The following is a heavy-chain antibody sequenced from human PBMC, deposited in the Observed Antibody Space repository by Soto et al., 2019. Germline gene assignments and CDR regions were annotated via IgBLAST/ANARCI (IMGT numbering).Heavy chain of an antibody. CDR1: GGSISSDDYY. D-gene: IGHD3-22*01. CDR2: IHSSGSI. V-gene: IGHV4-30-4*01. Sequence: PSETRSLTCTVSGGSISSDDYYWSWIRQAPGRGLEWIGYIHSSGSIYYNPSLKSRATMSIDTARNQFSLKVSSVTVADTAVYHCARDLDGLHDDNSGPYPRPGWGQDTLVTVSS. J-gene: IGHJ1*01. CDR3: ARDLDGLHDDNSGPYPRPG.